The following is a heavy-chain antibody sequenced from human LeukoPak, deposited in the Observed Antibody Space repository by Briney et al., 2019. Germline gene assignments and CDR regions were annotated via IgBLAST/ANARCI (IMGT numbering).Heavy chain of an antibody. Sequence: ASVKVSCKASGYTFTSYGISWVRQAPGQGLEWMGWISPYNGDTNYAQKLQGRVTMTTDTSTSTAYMELRSLRSDDTAVYYCARVWGASWIGSAFGIWGQGTMVTVSS. V-gene: IGHV1-18*01. CDR1: GYTFTSYG. J-gene: IGHJ3*02. CDR2: ISPYNGDT. CDR3: ARVWGASWIGSAFGI. D-gene: IGHD3-16*01.